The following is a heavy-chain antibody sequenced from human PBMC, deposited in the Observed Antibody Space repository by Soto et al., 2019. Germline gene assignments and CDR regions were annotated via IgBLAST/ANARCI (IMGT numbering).Heavy chain of an antibody. CDR3: AKDASIVVVPAAILTPYYFDY. Sequence: GGSLRLSCAASGFTFSSYAMSWVRQAPGKGLEWVSAISGSGGSTYYADSVKGRFTISRDNSKNTLYLQMNSLRAEDTAVYYCAKDASIVVVPAAILTPYYFDYWGQGTLVTVSS. CDR2: ISGSGGST. D-gene: IGHD2-2*01. J-gene: IGHJ4*02. V-gene: IGHV3-23*01. CDR1: GFTFSSYA.